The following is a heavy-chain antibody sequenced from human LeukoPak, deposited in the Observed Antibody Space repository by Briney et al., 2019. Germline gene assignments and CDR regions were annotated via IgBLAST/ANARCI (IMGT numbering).Heavy chain of an antibody. Sequence: GGSLRLSCAASGFTFSSYDMHWVRQATGKGLEWVSAIGTAGDTYYPGSVKGRFTISRENAKNSLYLQMNSLRAEDTALYYCARAMVRGVIGPFDYWGQGTLVTVSS. CDR3: ARAMVRGVIGPFDY. J-gene: IGHJ4*02. CDR2: IGTAGDT. CDR1: GFTFSSYD. D-gene: IGHD3-10*01. V-gene: IGHV3-13*04.